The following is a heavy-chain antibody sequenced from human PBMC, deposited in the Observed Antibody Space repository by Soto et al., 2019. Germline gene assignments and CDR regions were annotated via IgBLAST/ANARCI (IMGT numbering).Heavy chain of an antibody. J-gene: IGHJ5*02. CDR1: GFTFSSYA. CDR2: ISYDGSNK. Sequence: GGSLRLSCAASGFTFSSYAMHWVRQAPCKGLEWVAVISYDGSNKYYADSVKGRFTISRDNSKNTLYLQMNSLRAEDTAVYYCARGLVAHYDSSGYYSNWFDPWGQGTLVTVSS. CDR3: ARGLVAHYDSSGYYSNWFDP. D-gene: IGHD3-22*01. V-gene: IGHV3-30-3*01.